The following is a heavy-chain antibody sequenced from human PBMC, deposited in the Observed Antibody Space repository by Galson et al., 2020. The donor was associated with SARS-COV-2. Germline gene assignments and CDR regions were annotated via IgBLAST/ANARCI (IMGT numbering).Heavy chain of an antibody. CDR1: GFTFSSYG. V-gene: IGHV3-33*01. D-gene: IGHD6-13*01. Sequence: GGSLRLSCAASGFTFSSYGMHWVRQAPGKGREWVAVIWYDGSNKYYADSVKGRFTISRDNSKNTLYLQMNSLRAEDTAVYYCAREEGSSSWDTGSMDVLGQGTTVTVSS. CDR3: AREEGSSSWDTGSMDV. CDR2: IWYDGSNK. J-gene: IGHJ6*02.